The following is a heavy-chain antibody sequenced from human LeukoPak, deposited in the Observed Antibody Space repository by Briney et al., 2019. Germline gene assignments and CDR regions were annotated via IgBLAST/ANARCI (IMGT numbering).Heavy chain of an antibody. CDR2: IGASGGAT. Sequence: QPGESLRLSCAASGFTFSNYAMSWVRQAPGKGLEWVSSIGASGGATYYADSVKGRFTISRDNSKNTFYLQMNSLRAEDTAVYSCAKGSGSGWYGWFAPWGQGTLVTVSS. D-gene: IGHD6-19*01. CDR1: GFTFSNYA. V-gene: IGHV3-23*01. CDR3: AKGSGSGWYGWFAP. J-gene: IGHJ5*02.